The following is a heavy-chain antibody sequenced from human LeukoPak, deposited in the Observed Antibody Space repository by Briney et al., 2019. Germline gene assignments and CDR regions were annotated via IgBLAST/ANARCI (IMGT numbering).Heavy chain of an antibody. CDR3: ARHSCVVSNCFYYLDS. V-gene: IGHV3-21*01. J-gene: IGHJ4*02. CDR1: GFIFTSHT. D-gene: IGHD4-11*01. CDR2: IGGASGHI. Sequence: KSGGSLRPSCAASGFIFTSHTMTWVRQTPGKGLEWVSSIGGASGHIYYADSVKGRFTISRDNAENSLFLQMSSLRVEDTAVYYCARHSCVVSNCFYYLDSWGQGTLVTVSS.